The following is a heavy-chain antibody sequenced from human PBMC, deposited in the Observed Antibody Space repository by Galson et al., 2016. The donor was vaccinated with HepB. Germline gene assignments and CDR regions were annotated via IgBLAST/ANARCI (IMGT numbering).Heavy chain of an antibody. CDR3: AKDSGYSYGTIDY. Sequence: SLRLSCAASGFTLRRYAMSWVRQAPGKGLEWVSGISGSGGSTYYADSVKGRFIISRDNSKNTLYLQMNSLRAEDTAVYYCAKDSGYSYGTIDYWGQGTLVTVSS. V-gene: IGHV3-23*01. CDR1: GFTLRRYA. J-gene: IGHJ4*02. D-gene: IGHD5-18*01. CDR2: ISGSGGST.